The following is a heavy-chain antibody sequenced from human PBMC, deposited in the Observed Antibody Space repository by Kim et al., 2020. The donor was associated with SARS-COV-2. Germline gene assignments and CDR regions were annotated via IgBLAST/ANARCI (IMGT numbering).Heavy chain of an antibody. V-gene: IGHV1-69*13. J-gene: IGHJ3*02. CDR1: GGTFSSYA. Sequence: SVKVSCKASGGTFSSYAISWVRQAPGQGLEWMGGIIPIFGTANYAQKFQGRVTITADESTSTAYMELSSLRSEDTAVYYCARSYDILTGYSAFDIWGQGTMVTVSS. CDR2: IIPIFGTA. CDR3: ARSYDILTGYSAFDI. D-gene: IGHD3-9*01.